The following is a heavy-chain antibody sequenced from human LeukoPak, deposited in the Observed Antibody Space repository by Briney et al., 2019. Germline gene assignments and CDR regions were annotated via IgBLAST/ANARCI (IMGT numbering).Heavy chain of an antibody. CDR3: AKEYVHFDY. V-gene: IGHV3-23*01. CDR2: LSGSGGAT. Sequence: PGGSLRLSCAAPGFTFSSYAMSWVRQAPGKGLEWVSGLSGSGGATYYADSVKGRFTISRDTSKNTLYLQMNSLRAEDTALYYCAKEYVHFDYWGQGTLVTVSS. D-gene: IGHD3-16*01. CDR1: GFTFSSYA. J-gene: IGHJ4*02.